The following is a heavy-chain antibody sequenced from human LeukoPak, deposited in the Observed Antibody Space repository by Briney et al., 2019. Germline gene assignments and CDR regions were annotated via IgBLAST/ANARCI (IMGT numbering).Heavy chain of an antibody. Sequence: GGSLRLSCAASGNYWMHWVRQVPGKGLVWVSHINSDGSWTSYADSVKGRFTISKDNAKNTVYLQMNSLRAEDTAVYYCVSFCETYWGRGTLVTVSS. D-gene: IGHD2/OR15-2a*01. CDR1: GNYW. J-gene: IGHJ4*02. CDR2: INSDGSWT. CDR3: VSFCETY. V-gene: IGHV3-74*01.